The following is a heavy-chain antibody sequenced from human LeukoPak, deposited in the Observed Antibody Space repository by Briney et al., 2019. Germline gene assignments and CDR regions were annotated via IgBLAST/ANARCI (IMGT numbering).Heavy chain of an antibody. CDR1: GFTFSNYA. CDR3: VKDRTGTYTLDY. V-gene: IGHV3-30-3*01. Sequence: PGRSLRLSCAATGFTFSNYAIHWGRQAPGKGLEWVAFMSDDGSRQHYADSVKGRFTISRDNSKNTLNLQMNSLRAEDTAVYYCVKDRTGTYTLDYWGQGTLVTVSS. J-gene: IGHJ4*02. D-gene: IGHD3-10*01. CDR2: MSDDGSRQ.